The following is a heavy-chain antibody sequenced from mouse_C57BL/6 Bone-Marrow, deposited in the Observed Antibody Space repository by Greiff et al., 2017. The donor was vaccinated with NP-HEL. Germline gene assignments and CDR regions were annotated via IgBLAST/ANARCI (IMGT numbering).Heavy chain of an antibody. Sequence: VNLVESGAELVMPGASVKLSCKASGYTFTSYWMHWVKQRPGQGLEWIGEIDPSDSYTNYNQKFKGKSTLTVDKSSSTAYMQLSSLTSEDSAVYYCARRETVVANYAMDYWGQGTSVTVSS. CDR2: IDPSDSYT. J-gene: IGHJ4*01. CDR1: GYTFTSYW. CDR3: ARRETVVANYAMDY. V-gene: IGHV1-69*01. D-gene: IGHD1-1*01.